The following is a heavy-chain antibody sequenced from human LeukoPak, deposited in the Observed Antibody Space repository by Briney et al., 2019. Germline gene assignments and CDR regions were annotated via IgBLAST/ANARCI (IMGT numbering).Heavy chain of an antibody. CDR3: ATARNFRFEY. CDR2: MNGEGTTI. Sequence: GGSLRLSCATSGLTFRTTWMNWVGQAQGKGLMWVSRMNGEGTTIDYADSVKGRFTVSRDYAKNTLFLQMNNLRTEDTALYFCATARNFRFEYWGQGSLVIVSA. V-gene: IGHV3-74*01. CDR1: GLTFRTTW. J-gene: IGHJ4*02. D-gene: IGHD1-7*01.